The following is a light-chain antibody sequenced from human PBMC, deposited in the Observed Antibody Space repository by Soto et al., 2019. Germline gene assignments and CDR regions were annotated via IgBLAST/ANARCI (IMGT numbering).Light chain of an antibody. CDR1: QSVSSSY. Sequence: EIVLTQSPGTLSLSPGERATLSCRASQSVSSSYLAWYQQKPGQAPRLLIYGASSRATGIPDRFSGSGSGTDFTLTFSRLEPEDFAVYYCQQRSNWPLTFGGGTKVDIK. CDR3: QQRSNWPLT. J-gene: IGKJ4*01. CDR2: GAS. V-gene: IGKV3D-20*02.